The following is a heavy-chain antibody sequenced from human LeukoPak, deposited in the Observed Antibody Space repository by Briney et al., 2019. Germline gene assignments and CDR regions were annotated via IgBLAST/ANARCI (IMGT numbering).Heavy chain of an antibody. CDR2: ISYDGSNK. J-gene: IGHJ6*02. CDR1: GFTFSSYA. D-gene: IGHD1-26*01. CDR3: ARSYSGSYPYYYYYGMDV. Sequence: GGSLRLSCAASGFTFSSYAMHWVRQAPGKGLEWVAVISYDGSNKYYADSVKGRFTISRDNSKNTLYVQMNSLRAEDTAVYYCARSYSGSYPYYYYYGMDVWGQGTTVTVSS. V-gene: IGHV3-30-3*01.